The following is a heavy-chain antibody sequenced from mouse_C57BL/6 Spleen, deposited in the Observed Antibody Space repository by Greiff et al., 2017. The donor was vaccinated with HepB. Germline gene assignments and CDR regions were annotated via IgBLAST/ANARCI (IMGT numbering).Heavy chain of an antibody. Sequence: QVQLQQSGPELVKPGASVKISCKASGYAFSSSWMNWVKQRPGKGLEWIGRIYPGDGDTNYNGKFKGKATLTADKSSSTAYMQLSSLTSEDSAVYFCARSGDNDYWGQGTTLTVSS. CDR3: ARSGDNDY. V-gene: IGHV1-82*01. J-gene: IGHJ2*01. CDR1: GYAFSSSW. CDR2: IYPGDGDT. D-gene: IGHD3-3*01.